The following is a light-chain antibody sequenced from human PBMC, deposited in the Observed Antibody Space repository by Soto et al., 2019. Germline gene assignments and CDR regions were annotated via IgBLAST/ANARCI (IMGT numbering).Light chain of an antibody. CDR1: QSVSSY. J-gene: IGKJ5*01. Sequence: ESGLTQSPATLSLSPGERATLSCRASQSVSSYLAWYQQKPGQAPRLLIYDASNRATGIPARFSGSGSGTDFTLTISSLEPEDFAVYYCQQRSNWPPTFGQGTRLEIK. CDR3: QQRSNWPPT. V-gene: IGKV3-11*01. CDR2: DAS.